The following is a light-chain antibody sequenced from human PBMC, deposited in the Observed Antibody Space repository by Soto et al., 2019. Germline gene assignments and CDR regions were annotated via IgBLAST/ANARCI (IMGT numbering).Light chain of an antibody. CDR3: QHYNNWPLT. J-gene: IGKJ4*01. CDR2: GAS. CDR1: QSVSSN. Sequence: EIVMTQSPATLSVSPGERATLSCRASQSVSSNLAWFRQRPGQAPRLLIYGASTRATGVPARFSGSGSGTEFTLTISSLLSEDFTIYYCQHYNNWPLTFGGGTKVEIK. V-gene: IGKV3-15*01.